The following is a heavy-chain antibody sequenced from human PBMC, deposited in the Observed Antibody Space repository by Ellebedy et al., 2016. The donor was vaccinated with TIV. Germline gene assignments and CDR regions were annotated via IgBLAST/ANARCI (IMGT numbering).Heavy chain of an antibody. D-gene: IGHD5-18*01. Sequence: MPSETLSLTCTVSGGSISSGDYYWSWLRQPPGQGLEWIGYLYYSGSTNYNSSLKSRVTISVDTSKNQFSLKLSSVTAADTAVYYCARIKRGYSYGYDYWGQGTLVTVSS. CDR2: LYYSGST. CDR3: ARIKRGYSYGYDY. J-gene: IGHJ4*02. CDR1: GGSISSGDYY. V-gene: IGHV4-61*08.